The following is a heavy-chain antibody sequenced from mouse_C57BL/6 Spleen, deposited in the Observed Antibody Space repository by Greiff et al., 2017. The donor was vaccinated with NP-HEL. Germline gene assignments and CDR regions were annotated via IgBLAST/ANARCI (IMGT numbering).Heavy chain of an antibody. CDR2: IYPGDGDT. D-gene: IGHD2-1*01. J-gene: IGHJ3*01. V-gene: IGHV1-82*01. CDR3: ARSLYYGNPWFAY. CDR1: GYAFSSSW. Sequence: VQLQQSGPELVKPGASVKISCKASGYAFSSSWMNWVKQRPGKGLEWIGRIYPGDGDTNYNGKFQGTATLTADKSASTAYMQLSMLTSEDSAVYFCARSLYYGNPWFAYWGQGTLVTVSA.